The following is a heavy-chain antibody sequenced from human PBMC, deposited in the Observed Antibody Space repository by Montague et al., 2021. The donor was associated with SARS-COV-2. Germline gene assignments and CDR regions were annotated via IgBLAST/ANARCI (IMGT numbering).Heavy chain of an antibody. CDR2: IYYGGSS. CDR1: GDFMSGYY. Sequence: SETLSLTCNVSGDFMSGYYWTWVRQIPGKGLEWIGYIYYGGSSNYNPSLKSRVTIPVGSAKNQFSLKLTSVTAADTAVYFCARDLEPQVRPLSLGYWGQGILVTVPS. CDR3: ARDLEPQVRPLSLGY. J-gene: IGHJ4*02. D-gene: IGHD1-1*01. V-gene: IGHV4-59*01.